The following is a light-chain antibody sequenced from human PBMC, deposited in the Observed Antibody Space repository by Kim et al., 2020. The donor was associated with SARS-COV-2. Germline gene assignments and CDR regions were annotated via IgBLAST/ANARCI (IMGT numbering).Light chain of an antibody. Sequence: ASIYCRTSQSLVDNEGNTYLSWFQQRTGQSPRRLFYQVSNRDSGVPDRFSGSRSGTDFTLKISRVEAEDVGVYYCRQGTRRPQNSFGQGTKLEI. CDR3: RQGTRRPQNS. J-gene: IGKJ2*01. CDR2: QVS. V-gene: IGKV2-30*01. CDR1: QSLVDNEGNTY.